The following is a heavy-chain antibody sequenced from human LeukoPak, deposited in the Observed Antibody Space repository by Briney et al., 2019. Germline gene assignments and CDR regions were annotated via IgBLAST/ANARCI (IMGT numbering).Heavy chain of an antibody. CDR1: GFTFSNYA. D-gene: IGHD3-22*01. CDR2: ISSSGSTI. Sequence: PGGSLRLSCAASGFTFSNYAMNWVRQAPGKGLEWVSYISSSGSTIYYADSVKGRFTISRDNAKNSLYLQMNSLRAEDTAVYYCARDSSSGYFDYWGQGTLVTVSS. J-gene: IGHJ4*02. CDR3: ARDSSSGYFDY. V-gene: IGHV3-48*04.